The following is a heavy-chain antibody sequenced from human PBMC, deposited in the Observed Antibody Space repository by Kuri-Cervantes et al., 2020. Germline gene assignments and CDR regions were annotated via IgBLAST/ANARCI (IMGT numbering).Heavy chain of an antibody. CDR2: VSDDGSNR. V-gene: IGHV3-30-3*01. CDR1: GFIFSDYA. D-gene: IGHD1-26*01. CDR3: ARVSESYYYFDY. Sequence: LSLTCAASGFIFSDYAIHWVRQAPGKGLEWVAVVSDDGSNRIYADSVKGRFTISRDNSKKTLYLQMTSLTTGDTAVYYCARVSESYYYFDYWGQGSLVTVSS. J-gene: IGHJ4*02.